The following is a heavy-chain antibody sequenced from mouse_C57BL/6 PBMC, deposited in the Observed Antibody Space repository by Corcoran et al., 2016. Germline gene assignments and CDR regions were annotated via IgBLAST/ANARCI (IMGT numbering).Heavy chain of an antibody. CDR2: IDPANGNT. D-gene: IGHD1-1*01. CDR3: ARSLYYYGSRDGGYFDV. J-gene: IGHJ1*03. Sequence: EVQLQQSVAELVRPGASVKLSCTASGFNIKNTYMHWVKQRPEQGLEWIGRIDPANGNTKYAPKFQGKATITADTSSNTAYLQLSSLTSEDTAIYYCARSLYYYGSRDGGYFDVWGTGTTVTVSS. CDR1: GFNIKNTY. V-gene: IGHV14-3*01.